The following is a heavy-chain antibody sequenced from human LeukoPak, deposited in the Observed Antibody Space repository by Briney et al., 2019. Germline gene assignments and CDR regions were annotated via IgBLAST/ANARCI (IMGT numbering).Heavy chain of an antibody. V-gene: IGHV4-39*01. CDR2: IYYSGST. J-gene: IGHJ4*02. CDR3: ARSWTYFDY. CDR1: GGSISSSSYY. Sequence: SSETLSLTCTVSGGSISSSSYYWGWIRQPPGKGLEWIGSIYYSGSTYYNPSLKSRVTISVDTSKNQFSLKLSSVTAADTAVYYCARSWTYFDYWGQGTLVTVSP. D-gene: IGHD6-13*01.